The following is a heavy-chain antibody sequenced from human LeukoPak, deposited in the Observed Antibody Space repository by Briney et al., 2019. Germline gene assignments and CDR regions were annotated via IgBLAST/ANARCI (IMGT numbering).Heavy chain of an antibody. CDR1: GYTFTSYA. V-gene: IGHV1-3*03. CDR2: INASNGNT. D-gene: IGHD5-12*01. CDR3: ARGDSGYDFLFDY. J-gene: IGHJ4*02. Sequence: ASVKVSCKASGYTFTSYAMHWVRQAPGQRREWMGWINASNGNTKYSQEFQGRVTITRDTSASTAYMELSSLRSEDMAVYYCARGDSGYDFLFDYWGQGTLVTVSS.